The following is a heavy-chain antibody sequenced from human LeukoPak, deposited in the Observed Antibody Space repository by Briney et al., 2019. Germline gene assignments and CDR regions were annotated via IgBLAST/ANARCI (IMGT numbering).Heavy chain of an antibody. CDR3: ARDYAGPYGDYPDDAFDI. CDR1: GYTFTSYY. CDR2: INPSGGST. J-gene: IGHJ3*02. Sequence: GASVKVSCMASGYTFTSYYMHWARQAPGQGLEWMGIINPSGGSTSYAQKFQGRVTITRDTSTSTVYMDLSSLRSEDTAVYYCARDYAGPYGDYPDDAFDIWGQGTMVTVSS. D-gene: IGHD4-17*01. V-gene: IGHV1-46*01.